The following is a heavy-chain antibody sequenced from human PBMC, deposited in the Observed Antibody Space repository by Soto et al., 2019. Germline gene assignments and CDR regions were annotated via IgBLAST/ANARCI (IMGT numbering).Heavy chain of an antibody. D-gene: IGHD1-26*01. CDR1: GFTFSSYA. CDR3: AKDSETLSGSYLSHFDY. V-gene: IGHV3-23*01. CDR2: ISGSGGST. J-gene: IGHJ4*02. Sequence: GGSLRLSCAASGFTFSSYAMSWVRQAPGKGLEWVSAISGSGGSTYYADSVKGRFTISRDNSKNTLYLQTNSLRAEDTAVYYCAKDSETLSGSYLSHFDYWGQGTLVTVSS.